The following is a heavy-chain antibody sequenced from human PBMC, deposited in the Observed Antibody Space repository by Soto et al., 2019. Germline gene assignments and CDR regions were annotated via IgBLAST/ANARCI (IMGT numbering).Heavy chain of an antibody. D-gene: IGHD2-15*01. V-gene: IGHV4-34*01. CDR1: GGSFRSNF. Sequence: SETLSLTSAVYGGSFRSNFWSWFRQPPGKGLEWIGEINHSGTTSYSPSLDSRVTTSVDTPKNQFSLRLSSVTAADTAIYYCARRYCSDSYCSYFDYWGRGTLVTVSS. CDR2: INHSGTT. J-gene: IGHJ4*02. CDR3: ARRYCSDSYCSYFDY.